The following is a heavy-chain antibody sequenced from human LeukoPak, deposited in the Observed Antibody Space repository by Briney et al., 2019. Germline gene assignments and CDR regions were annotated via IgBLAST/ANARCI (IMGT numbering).Heavy chain of an antibody. V-gene: IGHV4-39*01. CDR1: GGSISSGSYY. CDR3: ARRAHNSVYFDY. J-gene: IGHJ4*02. CDR2: IYYSGSS. D-gene: IGHD5-24*01. Sequence: SETLSLTCTVSGGSISSGSYYWGWIRQPPGKGLEWIGSIYYSGSSYYNPSLKSRVTISVDTSKNQFSLKLSSVTAADTAVYYCARRAHNSVYFDYWGQGTLVTVSS.